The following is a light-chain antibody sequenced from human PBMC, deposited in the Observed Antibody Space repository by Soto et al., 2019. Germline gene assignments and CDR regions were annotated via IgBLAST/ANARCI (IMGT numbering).Light chain of an antibody. J-gene: IGKJ5*01. Sequence: EIVLPQSPHTLSLSPGDRATLSCRASQSVSNFLACYQQKPGQAPSLLIYNKSDRATGIPARFSGSGSGRDYTLTISNLEPEDFAVYYCQLRITFGQGTRLDIK. CDR2: NKS. V-gene: IGKV3-11*02. CDR3: QLRIT. CDR1: QSVSNF.